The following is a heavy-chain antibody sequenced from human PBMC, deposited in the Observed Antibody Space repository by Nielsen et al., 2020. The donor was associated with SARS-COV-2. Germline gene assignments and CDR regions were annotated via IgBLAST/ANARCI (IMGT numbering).Heavy chain of an antibody. CDR1: GFTFSSYG. D-gene: IGHD3-3*01. CDR3: AKDSAYYDFWSGIGATRIIYYYYMDV. Sequence: GESLKISCAASGFTFSSYGMHWVRQAPGKGLEWVAVISYDGSNKYYADSVKGRFTISRDNSKNTLYLQMNSLRAEDTAVYYCAKDSAYYDFWSGIGATRIIYYYYMDVWGKGTTVTVSS. V-gene: IGHV3-30*18. CDR2: ISYDGSNK. J-gene: IGHJ6*03.